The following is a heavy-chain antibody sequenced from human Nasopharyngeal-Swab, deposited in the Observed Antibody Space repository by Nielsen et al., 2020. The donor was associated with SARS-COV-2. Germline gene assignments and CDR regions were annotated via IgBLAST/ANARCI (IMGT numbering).Heavy chain of an antibody. D-gene: IGHD3-10*01. CDR1: GFTLSNAW. CDR3: TTEVLLWFGEFLKAFDY. V-gene: IGHV3-15*01. J-gene: IGHJ4*02. Sequence: GESLKISCAASGFTLSNAWMSWVRQAPGKGPEWVGRIKSKTDGGTTDYAAPVKGRFTISRDDSKNTLYLQMNSLKTEDTAVYYCTTEVLLWFGEFLKAFDYWGQGTLVTVSS. CDR2: IKSKTDGGTT.